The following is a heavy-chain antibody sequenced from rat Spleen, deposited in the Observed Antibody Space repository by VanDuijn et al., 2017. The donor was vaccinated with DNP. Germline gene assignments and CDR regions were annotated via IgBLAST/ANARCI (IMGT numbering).Heavy chain of an antibody. CDR1: GYSITSCCR. Sequence: EVQLQESGPGLVKPSQSLSLTCSVTGYSITSCCRWTWIRKFPGHKLEWMGYINSAGSIEYNPSLKSRISITSDTSKNQFFLQVNSVTTEDTATYYCARGDILRSFDYWGQGVMVTVSS. CDR2: INSAGSI. CDR3: ARGDILRSFDY. D-gene: IGHD1-6*01. J-gene: IGHJ2*01. V-gene: IGHV3-3*01.